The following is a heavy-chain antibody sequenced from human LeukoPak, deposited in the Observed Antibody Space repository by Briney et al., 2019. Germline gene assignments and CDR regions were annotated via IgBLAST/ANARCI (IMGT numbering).Heavy chain of an antibody. Sequence: SETLSLTCTVSGGSISSGGYYWSWIRQPPGKGLEWIGYIYHSGSTYYNPSLKSRVTISVDRSKNQFSLKLSSVTAADTAVYYCARVGYYYDSSAGAFDIWGQGTMVTVSS. CDR2: IYHSGST. D-gene: IGHD3-22*01. V-gene: IGHV4-30-2*01. J-gene: IGHJ3*02. CDR1: GGSISSGGYY. CDR3: ARVGYYYDSSAGAFDI.